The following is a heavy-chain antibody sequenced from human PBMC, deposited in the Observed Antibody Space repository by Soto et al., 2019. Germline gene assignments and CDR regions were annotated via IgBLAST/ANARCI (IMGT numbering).Heavy chain of an antibody. CDR2: VLPIFGTA. V-gene: IGHV1-69*01. CDR3: ARAPSFVEQLVIGNAFDL. Sequence: QVQLVQSGAEVKKPGSSVKVYCKASGGTFSSYAISWVRQAPGQGREWMGGVLPIFGTANYAQKFQARVTITADESTSTAYMELSSLRAEDTAVYYCARAPSFVEQLVIGNAFDLWGQGTMVTVSS. J-gene: IGHJ3*01. CDR1: GGTFSSYA. D-gene: IGHD6-13*01.